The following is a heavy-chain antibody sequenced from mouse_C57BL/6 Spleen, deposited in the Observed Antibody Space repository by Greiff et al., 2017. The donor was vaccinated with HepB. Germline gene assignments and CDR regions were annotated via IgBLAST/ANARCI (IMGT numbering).Heavy chain of an antibody. CDR2: GDT. Sequence: VQLQQSGPELVQPGASVKISCKASGYSFSSSWMNWVKQRPGRGLDWIGDTNYNGKFKGKATLTADKSSSTAYLQLSSLTSEDYAVYFCARGNWDYFDNRGQGTTLAVSS. D-gene: IGHD4-1*01. CDR3: ARGNWDYFDN. J-gene: IGHJ2*01. CDR1: GYSFSSSW. V-gene: IGHV1-82*01.